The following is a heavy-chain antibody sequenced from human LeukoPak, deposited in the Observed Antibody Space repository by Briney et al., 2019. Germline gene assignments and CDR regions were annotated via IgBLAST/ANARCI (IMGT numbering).Heavy chain of an antibody. CDR2: INHSAST. Sequence: PSETQSLTCAIYGGSFSGYYWSWIRQPPGKGLEWIGEINHSASTNYNPSLKSRVTISVDTSKNQFSLKLSSVTAADTAVYYCARGGVAATTMPDWYFDLWGRGTLVTVSS. J-gene: IGHJ2*01. V-gene: IGHV4-34*01. D-gene: IGHD1-26*01. CDR3: ARGGVAATTMPDWYFDL. CDR1: GGSFSGYY.